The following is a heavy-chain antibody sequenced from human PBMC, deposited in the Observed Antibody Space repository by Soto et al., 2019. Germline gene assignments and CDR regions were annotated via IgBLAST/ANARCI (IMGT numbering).Heavy chain of an antibody. CDR1: GLTFCNAW. J-gene: IGHJ4*02. V-gene: IGHV3-23*01. CDR2: ISGSGGST. Sequence: GGSLRLSCAASGLTFCNAWMSWVRKNPGKGLEWVSAISGSGGSTYYADSVKGRFTISRDNSKNTLYLQMNSLRAEDTAVYYCAKAPPGVLWFGELSGPIDYWGQGTLVTVSS. D-gene: IGHD3-10*01. CDR3: AKAPPGVLWFGELSGPIDY.